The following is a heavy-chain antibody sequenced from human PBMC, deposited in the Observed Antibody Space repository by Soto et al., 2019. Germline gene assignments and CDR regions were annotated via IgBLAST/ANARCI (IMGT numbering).Heavy chain of an antibody. CDR1: GFTFSSYG. J-gene: IGHJ6*02. CDR3: ARDHARDYYGMDV. V-gene: IGHV3-33*01. CDR2: IWYDGSNK. Sequence: HLGGSLTLSCAATGFTFSSYGMHWVRQSPGKGLEWVAVIWYDGSNKYYADSVKGRFTISRDNSKNTLYLQMNSLRAEDTAVYYCARDHARDYYGMDVWGQGTTVTVSS.